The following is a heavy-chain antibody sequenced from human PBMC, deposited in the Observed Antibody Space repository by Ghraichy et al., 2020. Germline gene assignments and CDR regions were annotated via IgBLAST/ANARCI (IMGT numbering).Heavy chain of an antibody. CDR2: IKQDGRDI. CDR3: ARELGYCSGDSCQTDFDY. J-gene: IGHJ4*02. Sequence: LSLTCAASGFTFSRHYMSWVRQAPGKGLEWVANIKQDGRDIFYVDSVKGRFTISKDNAKSSVYLQMESLRVEDTAVYFCARELGYCSGDSCQTDFDYWGQGTLVTVSS. V-gene: IGHV3-7*03. D-gene: IGHD2-15*01. CDR1: GFTFSRHY.